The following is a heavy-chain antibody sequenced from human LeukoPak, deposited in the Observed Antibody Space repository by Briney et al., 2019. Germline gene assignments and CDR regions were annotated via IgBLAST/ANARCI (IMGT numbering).Heavy chain of an antibody. V-gene: IGHV1-8*03. D-gene: IGHD6-19*01. CDR3: ARGRVAVAGTYYYYYMDV. CDR2: INPNSGNT. Sequence: ASVKVSCKASGYTFTGYYMHWVRQAPGQGLEWMGWINPNSGNTGYAQKFQGRVTITRNTSISTAYMELSSLRSEDTAVYYCARGRVAVAGTYYYYYMDVWGKGTTVTVSS. CDR1: GYTFTGYY. J-gene: IGHJ6*03.